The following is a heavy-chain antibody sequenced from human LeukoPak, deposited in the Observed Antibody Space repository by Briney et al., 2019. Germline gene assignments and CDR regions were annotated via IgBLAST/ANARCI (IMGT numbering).Heavy chain of an antibody. D-gene: IGHD2-15*01. CDR3: ARAGYCSGGSCYPTRYFDC. CDR2: IYTSGST. CDR1: GGSISSGSYY. V-gene: IGHV4-61*02. J-gene: IGHJ4*02. Sequence: PSETLSLTCTVSGGSISSGSYYWSWIRQPAGKGLEWIGRIYTSGSTNYNPSLKSRVTISVDTSKNQFSLKLSSVTAADTAVYYCARAGYCSGGSCYPTRYFDCWGQGTLVTVSS.